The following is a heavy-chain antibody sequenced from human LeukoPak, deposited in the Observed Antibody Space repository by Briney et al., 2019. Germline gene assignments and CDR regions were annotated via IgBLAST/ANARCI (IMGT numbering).Heavy chain of an antibody. J-gene: IGHJ5*02. CDR1: GFTYRIYA. D-gene: IGHD2-2*01. Sequence: PGGSLRPSCAASGFTYRIYAMSWVRQAPGRGLEWVSAISGSGGSTHYADSVKGRFTISRDNSDNTVYLQMNSLRAEDTAVYYCAKESVVPAAFYWFDPWGQGTLVTVSS. CDR2: ISGSGGST. V-gene: IGHV3-23*01. CDR3: AKESVVPAAFYWFDP.